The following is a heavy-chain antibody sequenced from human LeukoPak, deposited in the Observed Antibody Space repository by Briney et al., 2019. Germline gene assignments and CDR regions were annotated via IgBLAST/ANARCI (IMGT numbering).Heavy chain of an antibody. V-gene: IGHV3-48*03. CDR3: ARGLASTNWPHWFDP. Sequence: GGSLRLSCAASGFTFSNYEMNWVRQAPGKGLEWVSYISSIDSTTYYADSVKGRFTISRDNAKNSLYLQMNSLRVEDTAVYHCARGLASTNWPHWFDPWGQGTLVSVSS. J-gene: IGHJ5*02. D-gene: IGHD2-2*01. CDR2: ISSIDSTT. CDR1: GFTFSNYE.